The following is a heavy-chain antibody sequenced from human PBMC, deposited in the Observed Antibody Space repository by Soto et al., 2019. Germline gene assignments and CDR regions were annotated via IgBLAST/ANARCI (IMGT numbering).Heavy chain of an antibody. Sequence: GASVKVSCKASGGTFSSYTISWVRQAPGQGLEWKGRIIPILGIANYAQKLKGRVTMTTDTSTSTAYMELRNLRADDTAAYYCAREDGDMATIGSTYYYTGMDVWGQGTMVTVSS. CDR3: AREDGDMATIGSTYYYTGMDV. CDR2: IIPILGIA. J-gene: IGHJ6*02. CDR1: GGTFSSYT. V-gene: IGHV1-69*04. D-gene: IGHD5-12*01.